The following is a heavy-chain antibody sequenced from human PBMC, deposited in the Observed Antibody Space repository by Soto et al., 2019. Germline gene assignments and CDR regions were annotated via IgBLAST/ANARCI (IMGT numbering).Heavy chain of an antibody. J-gene: IGHJ6*02. Sequence: GASVKVSCKASGGTFSSYAISWVRQAPGQGLEWMGGIIPIFGTANYAQKFQGRVTITADESTSTAYMELSSLRSEDTAVYYCARGDGSDLYYYYGMDVWGQGTTVTVS. V-gene: IGHV1-69*13. D-gene: IGHD3-10*01. CDR1: GGTFSSYA. CDR3: ARGDGSDLYYYYGMDV. CDR2: IIPIFGTA.